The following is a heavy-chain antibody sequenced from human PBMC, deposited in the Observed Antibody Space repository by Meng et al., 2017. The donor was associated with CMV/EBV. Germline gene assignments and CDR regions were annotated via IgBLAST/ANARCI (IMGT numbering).Heavy chain of an antibody. CDR2: IIPIFGTA. CDR1: GGTFSSYA. D-gene: IGHD1-26*01. Sequence: SVTVSCKASGGTFSSYAISWVRQAPGQGLEWMGGIIPIFGTANYAQKFQGRVTITTDESTSTAYMELSSLRSEDTAVYYCARDKEGADVYYGMDVWGQGTTVTVSS. V-gene: IGHV1-69*05. J-gene: IGHJ6*02. CDR3: ARDKEGADVYYGMDV.